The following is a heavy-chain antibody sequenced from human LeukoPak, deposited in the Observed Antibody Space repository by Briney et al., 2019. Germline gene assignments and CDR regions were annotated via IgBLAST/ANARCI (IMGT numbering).Heavy chain of an antibody. CDR3: ARGRVYSDFMYYFDY. Sequence: SETLSLTCAVYGGSFSGYCWSWIRQPPGKGLEWIGEINHSGSTNYNPSLKSRVTISVDTSKNQFSLKLSSVTAADTAVYYCARGRVYSDFMYYFDYWGQGTLVTVSS. CDR1: GGSFSGYC. D-gene: IGHD4-11*01. J-gene: IGHJ4*02. CDR2: INHSGST. V-gene: IGHV4-34*01.